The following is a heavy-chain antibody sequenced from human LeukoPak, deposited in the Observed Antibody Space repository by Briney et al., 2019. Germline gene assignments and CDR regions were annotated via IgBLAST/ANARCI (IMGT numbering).Heavy chain of an antibody. CDR1: GFTFSAYW. Sequence: GGSLRLSCAASGFTFSAYWMHWVRQAPGKGLVWVGRINDVGSDSTYVDSVKGRFTISRDNAKNTLYLQMNNLRAEDTAVYYCAGVKVAGTRSFDYWGQGTLATVSS. D-gene: IGHD6-19*01. V-gene: IGHV3-74*01. CDR3: AGVKVAGTRSFDY. CDR2: INDVGSDS. J-gene: IGHJ4*02.